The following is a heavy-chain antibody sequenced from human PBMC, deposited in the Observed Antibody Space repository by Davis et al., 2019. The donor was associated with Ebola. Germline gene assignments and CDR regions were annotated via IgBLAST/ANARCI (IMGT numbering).Heavy chain of an antibody. Sequence: GESLKISCAASGFTFSSYSMNWVRQAPGKGLEWVSYISSSSSTIYYADSVRGRFTISRDNAKNSLYLQMNSLRDEDTAVYYCARDRIVVVPAATYNWFDPWGQGTLVTVSS. J-gene: IGHJ5*02. V-gene: IGHV3-48*02. CDR3: ARDRIVVVPAATYNWFDP. CDR2: ISSSSSTI. D-gene: IGHD2-2*01. CDR1: GFTFSSYS.